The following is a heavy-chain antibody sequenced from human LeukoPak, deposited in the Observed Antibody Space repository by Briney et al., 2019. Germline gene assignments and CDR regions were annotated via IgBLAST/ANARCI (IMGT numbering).Heavy chain of an antibody. CDR1: GFTFSTYC. J-gene: IGHJ4*02. CDR3: RDFRSADY. CDR2: ICPDGTVT. D-gene: IGHD5-24*01. V-gene: IGHV3-74*01. Sequence: GGSLRLSCAASGFTFSTYCMHWVRQAPGKGPMWVSRICPDGTVTNYADSVKARFIISRDNARNTVYLQMNSLRVEDTAVYRVRDFRSADYWGQGTLVTVSS.